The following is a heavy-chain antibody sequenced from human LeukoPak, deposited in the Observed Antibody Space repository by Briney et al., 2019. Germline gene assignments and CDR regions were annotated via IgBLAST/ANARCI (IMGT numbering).Heavy chain of an antibody. D-gene: IGHD6-13*01. CDR2: FDPEDGET. J-gene: IGHJ5*02. CDR1: GYTLTELS. V-gene: IGHV1-24*01. CDR3: ATDLSIAAAGTRWFDP. Sequence: ASVKVSCKVSGYTLTELSMHWVRQAPGKGLEWMGGFDPEDGETIYAQKSQGRVTMTEDTSTDTAYMELSSLRSEDTAVYYCATDLSIAAAGTRWFDPWGQGTLVTVSS.